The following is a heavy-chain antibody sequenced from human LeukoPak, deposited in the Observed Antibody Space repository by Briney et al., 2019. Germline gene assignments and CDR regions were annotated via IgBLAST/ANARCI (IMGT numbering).Heavy chain of an antibody. CDR3: AKVRGTYSSGYFFEY. CDR2: ISWNSGYI. J-gene: IGHJ4*02. CDR1: GFTFDNYA. Sequence: GRSLRLSCAASGFTFDNYAMHWVRQAPGKGLEWLSIISWNSGYIGYADSVKGRFTISRDNAKKSLDLQMNSLRAEDTAFYYCAKVRGTYSSGYFFEYWGQGTLVTVSS. D-gene: IGHD6-19*01. V-gene: IGHV3-9*01.